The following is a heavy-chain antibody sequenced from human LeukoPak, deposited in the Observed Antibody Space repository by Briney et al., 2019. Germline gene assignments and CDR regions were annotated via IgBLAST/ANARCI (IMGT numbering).Heavy chain of an antibody. CDR1: GGTLSSYA. V-gene: IGHV1-69*13. D-gene: IGHD3-10*01. J-gene: IGHJ4*02. CDR3: ARSIDYGSGSYYAFDY. Sequence: SVKVSCKASGGTLSSYAISWVRQAPGQGLEWMGGIIPIFGTANYAQKFQGRVTITADESTSTAYMELSSLRSEDTAVYYCARSIDYGSGSYYAFDYWGQGTLVTVSS. CDR2: IIPIFGTA.